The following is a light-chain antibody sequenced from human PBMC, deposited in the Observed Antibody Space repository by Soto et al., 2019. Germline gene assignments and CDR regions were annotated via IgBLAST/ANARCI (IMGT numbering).Light chain of an antibody. CDR3: CSYTSSSTGV. J-gene: IGLJ3*02. CDR2: EVR. Sequence: QSALTQPASVSGSPGQSITISCTGTSSDVGGYNHVSWYQQHPGKAPKLIIYEVRNRPSGVSNRLSGSKSGNTASLTISGLQADDEADYYCCSYTSSSTGVFGGGTQLTVL. V-gene: IGLV2-14*01. CDR1: SSDVGGYNH.